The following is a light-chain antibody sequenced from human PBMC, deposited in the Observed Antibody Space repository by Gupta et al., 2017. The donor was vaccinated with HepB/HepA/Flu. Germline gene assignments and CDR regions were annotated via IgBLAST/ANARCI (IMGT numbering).Light chain of an antibody. CDR1: QSVSSY. V-gene: IGKV3-11*01. CDR2: DAS. Sequence: EIVLTQSPATLSLSPGERATLSCRASQSVSSYLAWYQQKPGQAPRLLIYDASNRATGIPARFSGSGYGKDVTLTSSSREQEEFAVYYFQQRSNWPPLTFGGGTKVEIK. CDR3: QQRSNWPPLT. J-gene: IGKJ4*01.